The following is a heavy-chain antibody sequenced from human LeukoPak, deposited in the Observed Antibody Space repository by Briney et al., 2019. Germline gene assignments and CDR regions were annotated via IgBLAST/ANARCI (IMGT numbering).Heavy chain of an antibody. CDR3: ARASPTYYYGSGSTGKPDYYYGMDV. Sequence: SENLSLTCAVYGGSFSGYCWSWIRQPPGKGLEWIGEINHSGSTNYNPSLKSRVTISVDTSKNQFSLKLSSVTAADTAVYYCARASPTYYYGSGSTGKPDYYYGMDVWGQGTTVTVSS. CDR1: GGSFSGYC. CDR2: INHSGST. D-gene: IGHD3-10*01. J-gene: IGHJ6*02. V-gene: IGHV4-34*01.